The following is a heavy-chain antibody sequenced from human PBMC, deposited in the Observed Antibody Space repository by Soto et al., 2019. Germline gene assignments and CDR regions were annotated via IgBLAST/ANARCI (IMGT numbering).Heavy chain of an antibody. D-gene: IGHD3-22*01. CDR3: ATDDGHYYGSV. V-gene: IGHV1-69*06. CDR1: GGTFSSYA. J-gene: IGHJ1*01. CDR2: IIPIFGTA. Sequence: SVKVSCKASGGTFSSYAGSWVRQAPGQGLEWMGGIIPIFGTANYAQKFQGRVPITADTSINTAYMQLSRLTSDDTAVYFCATDDGHYYGSVWGQGTLVTVSS.